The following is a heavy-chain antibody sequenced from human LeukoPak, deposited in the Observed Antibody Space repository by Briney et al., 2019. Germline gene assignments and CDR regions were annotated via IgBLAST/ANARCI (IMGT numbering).Heavy chain of an antibody. V-gene: IGHV4-34*01. D-gene: IGHD3-22*01. CDR1: GGSFSGYY. CDR3: AVYYYDSSGYYYFDY. CDR2: INHSGST. J-gene: IGHJ4*02. Sequence: SETLSLTCAVYGGSFSGYYWSWIRQPPGKGLEWIGEINHSGSTNYNPSLKSRVTISVDTSKNQFSLKLSSVTAADTAVYYCAVYYYDSSGYYYFDYWGQGTLVTVSS.